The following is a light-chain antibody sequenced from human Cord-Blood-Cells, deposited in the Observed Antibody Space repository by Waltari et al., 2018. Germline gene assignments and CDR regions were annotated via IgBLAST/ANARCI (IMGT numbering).Light chain of an antibody. CDR2: WAS. V-gene: IGKV4-1*01. Sequence: DIVMTQYPDSLAVSLGERDTINCQSSQSVLYSSNNKNYLAWYQQKPGQPPKLLIYWASTRESGVPDRFSGSGSGTDFTLTISSLQAEDVAVYYCQQYYSTPWTFGQGTKVEIK. J-gene: IGKJ1*01. CDR3: QQYYSTPWT. CDR1: QSVLYSSNNKNY.